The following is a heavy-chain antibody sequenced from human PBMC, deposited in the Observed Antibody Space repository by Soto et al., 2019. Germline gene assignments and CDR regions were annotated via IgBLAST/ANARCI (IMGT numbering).Heavy chain of an antibody. CDR2: IWYDGSNK. V-gene: IGHV3-33*01. J-gene: IGHJ4*02. D-gene: IGHD5-18*01. Sequence: PGGSLRLSCAASGFTFRSYGMHWVRQAPGKGLEWVAVIWYDGSNKYYADSVKGRFTISRDNSKNTLYLQMNSLRAEDTAVYYCTRGYSYGSLYYWGQGTLVTVSS. CDR1: GFTFRSYG. CDR3: TRGYSYGSLYY.